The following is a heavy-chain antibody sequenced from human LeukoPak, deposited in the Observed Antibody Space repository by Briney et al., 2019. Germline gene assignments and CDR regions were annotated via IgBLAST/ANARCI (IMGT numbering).Heavy chain of an antibody. V-gene: IGHV4-39*07. Sequence: SETPSLTCTVSGGSISSSSYYWGWIRQPPGKGLEWIGSIYYSGSTYYNPSLKSRVTISVDTSKNQFSLKLSSVTAADTGVYFCARAEGAASHIWGQGTMVSVSS. CDR1: GGSISSSSYY. J-gene: IGHJ3*02. CDR2: IYYSGST. D-gene: IGHD3-16*01. CDR3: ARAEGAASHI.